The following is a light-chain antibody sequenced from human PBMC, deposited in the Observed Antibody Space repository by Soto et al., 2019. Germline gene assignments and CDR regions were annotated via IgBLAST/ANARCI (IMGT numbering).Light chain of an antibody. CDR1: SSDVGSYNY. CDR2: EVR. V-gene: IGLV2-14*01. CDR3: ISYTGSDTSYV. J-gene: IGLJ1*01. Sequence: QYALTQPASVSGSPGQSITISCTGTSSDVGSYNYVAWYQQFPGKTPKLMIYEVRNRPSGVSSRFSGSKSGNTASLTISGLKDEDEADYYCISYTGSDTSYVFGTGTKLTVL.